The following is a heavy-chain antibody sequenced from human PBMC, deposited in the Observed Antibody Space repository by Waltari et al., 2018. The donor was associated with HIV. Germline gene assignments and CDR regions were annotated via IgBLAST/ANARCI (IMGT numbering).Heavy chain of an antibody. CDR2: IYYSAST. CDR3: ARYRDFWSGHYYYSGMDV. V-gene: IGHV4-59*01. D-gene: IGHD3-3*01. CDR1: GGSISSYY. Sequence: QVQLQESGPGLVKPSETLSLTCTVSGGSISSYYWSWIRQTPGKGLEWIGYIYYSASTNYNPSLKSRVTISVDTSNNQFSLLLRSVTAADTAVYYCARYRDFWSGHYYYSGMDVWVLVPTVTVSS. J-gene: IGHJ6*02.